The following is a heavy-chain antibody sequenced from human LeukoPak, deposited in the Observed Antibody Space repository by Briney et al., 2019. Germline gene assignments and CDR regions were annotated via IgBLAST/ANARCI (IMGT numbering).Heavy chain of an antibody. CDR1: GGSFSVYY. CDR3: ARGGAAAGIYYYYGMDV. Sequence: KPSETLSLTCAVYGGSFSVYYWSWIRQPPGKGLEWIGEINHSGSTNYNPSLKSRVTISVDTSKNQFSLKLSSVTAADTAVYYCARGGAAAGIYYYYGMDVWGQGTTVTVSS. J-gene: IGHJ6*02. CDR2: INHSGST. V-gene: IGHV4-34*01. D-gene: IGHD6-13*01.